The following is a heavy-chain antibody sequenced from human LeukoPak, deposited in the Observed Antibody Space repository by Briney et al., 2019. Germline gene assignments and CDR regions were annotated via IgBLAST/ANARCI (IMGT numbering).Heavy chain of an antibody. CDR2: ISGSGGTT. V-gene: IGHV3-23*01. CDR1: RFTFSSYA. CDR3: AKALGGSGSYRNWFDP. J-gene: IGHJ5*02. Sequence: GGSLRLSCAAPRFTFSSYAMSWVRQAPGTGLEWVSSISGSGGTTYYAESVKGRITISRDNSKNTLYLQMNSLRAEDTAIYYCAKALGGSGSYRNWFDPWGQGTLVTVSS. D-gene: IGHD1-26*01.